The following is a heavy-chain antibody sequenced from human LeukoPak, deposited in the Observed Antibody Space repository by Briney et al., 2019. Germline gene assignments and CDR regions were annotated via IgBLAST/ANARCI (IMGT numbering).Heavy chain of an antibody. V-gene: IGHV3-48*01. CDR1: GFTFSTYA. CDR2: ISSSSNTI. Sequence: GGSLRLSCAASGFTFSTYAMNWVRQAPGKGLEGVSYISSSSNTIYYAHSGQGRFTISRDNANNSLYLQMNSLRAEDTAVYYCARDGYDFWSGYPTTVDFWGQGTLVTVSS. D-gene: IGHD3-3*01. CDR3: ARDGYDFWSGYPTTVDF. J-gene: IGHJ4*02.